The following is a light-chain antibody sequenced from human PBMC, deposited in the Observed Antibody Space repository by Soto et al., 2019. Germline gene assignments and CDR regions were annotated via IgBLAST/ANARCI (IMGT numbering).Light chain of an antibody. V-gene: IGKV3-11*01. CDR3: QQRSSWPPWT. CDR1: QSVSSY. Sequence: EIVLTQSPATLSLSPGERATLSCRASQSVSSYLAWYQQKPGQAPRLLIYDACNRATGIPARFSGSGSGTDFTLTISSLEPEDFAVYYCQQRSSWPPWTFGQGTKVEIK. CDR2: DAC. J-gene: IGKJ1*01.